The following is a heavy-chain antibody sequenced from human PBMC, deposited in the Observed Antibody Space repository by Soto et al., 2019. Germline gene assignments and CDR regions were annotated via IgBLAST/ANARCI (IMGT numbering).Heavy chain of an antibody. D-gene: IGHD5-18*01. CDR1: GFAFSIYG. CDR2: ISYDGSLQ. V-gene: IGHV3-30*03. Sequence: QAQLVESGGGVVQPGRSLRLSCAASGFAFSIYGMHWVRQAPGTGLEWVAVISYDGSLQHYADSVKGRFTISRDNSKNMVLLQISSLRAEDTAVYYCVSDRGYGHASVPYSWGQGTLVSVSS. J-gene: IGHJ4*02. CDR3: VSDRGYGHASVPYS.